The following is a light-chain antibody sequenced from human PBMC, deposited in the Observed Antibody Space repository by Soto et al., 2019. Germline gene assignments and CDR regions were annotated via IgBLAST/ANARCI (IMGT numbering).Light chain of an antibody. V-gene: IGKV3-20*01. CDR2: GAS. CDR1: QTLSISY. J-gene: IGKJ2*02. CDR3: QQYGNAPRT. Sequence: VLTQSPGTLSLSPGDRASLSCRASQTLSISYLAWYQQRPGQAPRLLIYGASNRATGIPDRFSASGSGTDFTLTISRLEPEDCAVYYCQQYGNAPRTFGQGTKLEIK.